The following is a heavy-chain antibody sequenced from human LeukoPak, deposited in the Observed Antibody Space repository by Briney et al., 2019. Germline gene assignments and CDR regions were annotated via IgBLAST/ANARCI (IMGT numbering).Heavy chain of an antibody. CDR1: GDSVSSNSAA. J-gene: IGHJ5*02. D-gene: IGHD6-13*01. CDR2: TYYRSKWYN. V-gene: IGHV6-1*01. Sequence: SQTLSLTCAISGDSVSSNSAAWSWIRQSPSRGLEWLGRTYYRSKWYNDYAVSVKSRITINPDTSKNQFSLQLNSVTPEDTAVYYCARAAAAGTIWFDPWGQGTLVTVSS. CDR3: ARAAAAGTIWFDP.